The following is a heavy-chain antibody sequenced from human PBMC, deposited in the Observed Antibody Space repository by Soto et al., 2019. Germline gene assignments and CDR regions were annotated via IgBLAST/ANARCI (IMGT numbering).Heavy chain of an antibody. V-gene: IGHV1-69*13. D-gene: IGHD3-3*01. CDR2: IIPIFGTA. CDR3: ARVLKDGDDFWSGYFSGYGMDV. J-gene: IGHJ6*02. CDR1: GGTFSSYA. Sequence: VASVKVSCKASGGTFSSYAISWVRQAPGQGLEWMGGIIPIFGTANYAQKFQGRVTITADESTSTAYMELSSLRSEDTAVYYCARVLKDGDDFWSGYFSGYGMDVWGQGTTVTVSS.